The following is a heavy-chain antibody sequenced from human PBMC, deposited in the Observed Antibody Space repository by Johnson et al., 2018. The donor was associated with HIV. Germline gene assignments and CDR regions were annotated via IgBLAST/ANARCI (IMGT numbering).Heavy chain of an antibody. CDR3: ARSLRRLQRVFDAFDI. Sequence: QMQLVESGGGVVRPGGSLRLSCAASGFTFSDYYMSWIRQAPGKGLEWVSYISSSGSTIYYADSVKGRFTISRDNAKNSLYLQMNSLRAEDTAVYYCARSLRRLQRVFDAFDIWGQGTMVTVSS. V-gene: IGHV3-11*04. J-gene: IGHJ3*02. CDR2: ISSSGSTI. CDR1: GFTFSDYY. D-gene: IGHD4-11*01.